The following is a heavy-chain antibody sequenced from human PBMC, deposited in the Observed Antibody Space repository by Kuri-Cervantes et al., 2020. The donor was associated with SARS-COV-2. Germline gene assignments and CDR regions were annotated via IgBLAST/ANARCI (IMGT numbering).Heavy chain of an antibody. D-gene: IGHD2-2*01. V-gene: IGHV3-74*01. J-gene: IGHJ4*02. CDR2: INSDGSST. CDR1: GFTFSSYW. CDR3: ARGYCSSTRCFE. Sequence: GESLKISCAASGFTFSSYWMHWVRQAPGKGLVWVSRINSDGSSTSYADSVKGRFTISRDNAKNTLYLQMNSLRAEDTAVYYCARGYCSSTRCFEWGQGTLVTVSS.